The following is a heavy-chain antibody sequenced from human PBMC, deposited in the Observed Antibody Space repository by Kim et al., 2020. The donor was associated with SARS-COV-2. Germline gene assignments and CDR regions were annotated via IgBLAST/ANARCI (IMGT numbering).Heavy chain of an antibody. CDR1: GGSISSSSYY. V-gene: IGHV4-39*01. CDR2: IYYSGST. CDR3: ARQNPIWFGNLRRGWFDP. D-gene: IGHD3-10*01. J-gene: IGHJ5*02. Sequence: SETLSLTCTVSGGSISSSSYYWGWIRQPPGKGLEWIGSIYYSGSTYYNPSLKSRVTISVDTSKNQFSLKLSSVTAADTAVYYCARQNPIWFGNLRRGWFDPWGQGTLVTVSS.